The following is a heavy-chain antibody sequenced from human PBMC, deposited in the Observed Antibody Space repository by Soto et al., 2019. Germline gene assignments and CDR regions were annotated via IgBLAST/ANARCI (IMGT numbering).Heavy chain of an antibody. V-gene: IGHV3-23*01. J-gene: IGHJ4*02. CDR1: GFTFSSYA. Sequence: GGSLRLSCAASGFTFSSYAMTWVRQAPGKGLEWVSVITGSGGTTIYADSVKGRLTISRDNSENTLYLQMHSLRAEDTAIYYCAKTQGYFDYWGQGTLVTVSS. CDR2: ITGSGGTT. CDR3: AKTQGYFDY.